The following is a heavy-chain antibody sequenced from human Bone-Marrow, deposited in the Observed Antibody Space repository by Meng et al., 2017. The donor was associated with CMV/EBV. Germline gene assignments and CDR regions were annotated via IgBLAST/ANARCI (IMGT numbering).Heavy chain of an antibody. CDR3: AVLWRGRVDY. D-gene: IGHD2-21*01. V-gene: IGHV4-39*01. J-gene: IGHJ4*02. CDR1: GGSISSSSYY. Sequence: SETLSLTCTVSGGSISSSSYYWGWIRQPPGKGLEWIGSIYYSGSTYYNPSLKSRVTISVDTSKNQFSLKLSSVTAADTAVYYCAVLWRGRVDYWGQGTLGTVSS. CDR2: IYYSGST.